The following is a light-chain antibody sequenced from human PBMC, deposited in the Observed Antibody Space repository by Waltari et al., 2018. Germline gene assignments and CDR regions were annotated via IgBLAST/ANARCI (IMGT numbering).Light chain of an antibody. CDR2: RAS. CDR1: QSVSTW. Sequence: DIQMTQSPSTLSASVGERVTITCRASQSVSTWLAWYQQKPGKAPTLLVYRASSYQNGVPSRFSASGSGAEFTLSINGLQPDDFATYYCQQYFTFPWTF. J-gene: IGKJ1*01. V-gene: IGKV1-5*03. CDR3: QQYFTFPWT.